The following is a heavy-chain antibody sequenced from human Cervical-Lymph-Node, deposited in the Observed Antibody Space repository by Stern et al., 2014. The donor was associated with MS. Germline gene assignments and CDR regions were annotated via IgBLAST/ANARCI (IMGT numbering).Heavy chain of an antibody. CDR2: VIPFVGTS. V-gene: IGHV1-69*06. D-gene: IGHD3/OR15-3a*01. CDR3: ARGTGDNWFGP. CDR1: GG. Sequence: VQLVESGAEVKKPGSSVKVSCKSSGGISWVRQAPGQGLEWMGGVIPFVGTSYYAQKFQGRVTITADTSAKTTYLHLSRLTSADTAVYYCARGTGDNWFGPWGQGTLVTVSS. J-gene: IGHJ5*02.